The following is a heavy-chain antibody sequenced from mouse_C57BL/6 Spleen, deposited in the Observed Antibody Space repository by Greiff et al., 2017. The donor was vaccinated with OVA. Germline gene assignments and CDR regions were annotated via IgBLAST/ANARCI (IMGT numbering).Heavy chain of an antibody. CDR2: IYPSDSET. CDR3: ARARDGYFLFAY. V-gene: IGHV1-61*01. J-gene: IGHJ3*01. Sequence: QVQLQQPGAELVRPGSSVKLSCKASGYTFTSYWMDWVKQRPGQGLEWIGNIYPSDSETHYNQKFKDKATLPVDKSSSTAYVQLSSLTSEDSAVYYCARARDGYFLFAYWGQGTLVTVSA. D-gene: IGHD2-3*01. CDR1: GYTFTSYW.